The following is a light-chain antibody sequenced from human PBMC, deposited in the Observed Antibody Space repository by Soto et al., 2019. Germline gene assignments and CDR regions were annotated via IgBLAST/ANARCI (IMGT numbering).Light chain of an antibody. Sequence: EIVRTQSPATMSMSPGERATLSCSASQSVSSNSAWYQQKPGQAPRVLIYGASTRATGIPARFSGSGSGTEFTLNISSLQSEDFAVYYCLQYNNWPYTFGQGTKLDIK. CDR1: QSVSSN. CDR2: GAS. CDR3: LQYNNWPYT. V-gene: IGKV3-15*01. J-gene: IGKJ2*01.